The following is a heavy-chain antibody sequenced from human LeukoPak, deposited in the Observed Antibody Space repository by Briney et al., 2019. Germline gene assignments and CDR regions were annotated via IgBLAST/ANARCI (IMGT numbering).Heavy chain of an antibody. V-gene: IGHV1-46*01. CDR3: AREPPFSGWGGYYFDY. D-gene: IGHD6-19*01. CDR1: GGTFSSYA. CDR2: INPSGGST. Sequence: ASVKVSCKASGGTFSSYAISWVRQAPGQGLEWMGIINPSGGSTSYAQKFQGRVTMTRDMSTSTVYMELSSLRSDDTAVYYCAREPPFSGWGGYYFDYWGQGTLVTVSS. J-gene: IGHJ4*02.